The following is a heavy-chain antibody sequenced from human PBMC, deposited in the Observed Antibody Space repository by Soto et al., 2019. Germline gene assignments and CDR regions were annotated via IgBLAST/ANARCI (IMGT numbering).Heavy chain of an antibody. V-gene: IGHV3-33*06. Sequence: QVQLVESGGGVVQPRRSLRLSCAASGFSFSNYGIHWVRQAPGKGLEWVANIWYDGSNKFYADPVKGRFTVSRDNSKNTLYLQMNSLRVEDTAVYYCAKEIVVVGSSYHYYYMDVWGKGTTVTVSS. CDR3: AKEIVVVGSSYHYYYMDV. D-gene: IGHD3-22*01. CDR2: IWYDGSNK. CDR1: GFSFSNYG. J-gene: IGHJ6*03.